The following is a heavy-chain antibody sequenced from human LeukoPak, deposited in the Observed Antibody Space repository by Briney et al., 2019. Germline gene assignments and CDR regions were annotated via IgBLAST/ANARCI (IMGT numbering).Heavy chain of an antibody. CDR1: GFTFDDYA. J-gene: IGHJ3*02. D-gene: IGHD3-9*01. Sequence: GRSLRLSCAASGFTFDDYAMHWVRQAPGKGLEWVSGISWNSGSIGYADSVKGRFTISRDNAKNSLYLQMNSLRAEDTALYYCASTYSDILTGHSTGAFDIWGQGTMVTVSS. CDR3: ASTYSDILTGHSTGAFDI. CDR2: ISWNSGSI. V-gene: IGHV3-9*01.